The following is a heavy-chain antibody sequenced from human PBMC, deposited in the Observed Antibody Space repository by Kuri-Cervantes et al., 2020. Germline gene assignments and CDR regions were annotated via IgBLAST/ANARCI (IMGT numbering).Heavy chain of an antibody. Sequence: LRLSCAVSGGSISSGGYSWSWIRQPPGKGLEWIGYIYHSGSTNYNPSLKSRVTISVDKSKNQFSLKLSSVTAVDTAVYYCARAKAIFGARKSVMDVWGQGTTVTVSS. CDR3: ARAKAIFGARKSVMDV. CDR1: GGSISSGGYS. CDR2: IYHSGST. D-gene: IGHD3-3*01. J-gene: IGHJ6*02. V-gene: IGHV4-30-2*01.